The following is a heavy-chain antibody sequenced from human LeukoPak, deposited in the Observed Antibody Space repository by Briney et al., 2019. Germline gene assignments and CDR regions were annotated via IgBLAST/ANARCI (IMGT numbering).Heavy chain of an antibody. CDR3: AAALYIGQLLSAFDF. CDR1: GYTFTSYG. D-gene: IGHD3-10*01. J-gene: IGHJ4*02. V-gene: IGHV1-69*04. CDR2: IIPIVDET. Sequence: ASVKVSCKASGYTFTSYGISWVRQAPGQGLEWMGRIIPIVDETDYTQKLQGRVTFTADKSTSTAYMELSGLTSEDTAVYYCAAALYIGQLLSAFDFWGQGTPVIVSS.